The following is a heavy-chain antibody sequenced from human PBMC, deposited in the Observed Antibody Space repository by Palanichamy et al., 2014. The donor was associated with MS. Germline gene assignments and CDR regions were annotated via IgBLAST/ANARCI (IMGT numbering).Heavy chain of an antibody. CDR2: IYSSGST. Sequence: QLQLQESGPGLVKPSETLSLTCTVSGGSISSSTYYWGWIRQPPGKGLEWIGSIYSSGSTYYNPSLKSRVTISVDTSKNQFSLRLSSVTAADTTVYYCARNSGYDRYNWFDPWGQGTLVTVSS. J-gene: IGHJ5*02. CDR1: GGSISSSTYY. V-gene: IGHV4-39*01. D-gene: IGHD5-12*01. CDR3: ARNSGYDRYNWFDP.